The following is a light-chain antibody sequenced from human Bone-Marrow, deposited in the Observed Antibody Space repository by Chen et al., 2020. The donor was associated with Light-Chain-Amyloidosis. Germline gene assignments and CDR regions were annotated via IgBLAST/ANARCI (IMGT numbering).Light chain of an antibody. CDR2: LGS. V-gene: IGKV2-28*01. Sequence: DIVMTQSPLSLPVTPGEPASISCRSSQSLLHSNGYNYLDWYLQKPGQSPQLVIYLGSNRASGVPDRFSGSGSGTDFTLKISRVEADDVGIYYCMQALQGPPTFGQGTKVEIK. CDR3: MQALQGPPT. CDR1: QSLLHSNGYNY. J-gene: IGKJ1*01.